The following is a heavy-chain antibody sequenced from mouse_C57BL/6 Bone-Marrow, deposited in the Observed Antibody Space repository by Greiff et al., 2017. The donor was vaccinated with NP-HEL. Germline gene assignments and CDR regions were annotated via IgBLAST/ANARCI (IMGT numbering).Heavy chain of an antibody. CDR2: IVPENGDT. CDR3: TTCYYGSSPYYAMDY. V-gene: IGHV14-4*01. D-gene: IGHD1-1*01. J-gene: IGHJ4*01. Sequence: EVQLQQSGAELVRPGASVKLSCTASGFNIKDDYMHWVKQRPEQGLEWIGWIVPENGDTEYASKFQGKATITADTSSNTAYLQLSSLTSEDTAVYYCTTCYYGSSPYYAMDYWGQGTSVTVSS. CDR1: GFNIKDDY.